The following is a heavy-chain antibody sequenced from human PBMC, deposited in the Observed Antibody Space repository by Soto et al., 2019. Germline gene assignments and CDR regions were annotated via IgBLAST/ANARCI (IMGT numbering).Heavy chain of an antibody. D-gene: IGHD3-16*01. Sequence: QVQLVQSGAEVKKPGASVKVSCKASGYTFTSYYMHWVRQAPGQGLEWMGIINPSGGSTSYAQKFQGRVTMTRDTSTSTVYMELSSLKSENTAVYYCARHQLLFGMDVWGQGTTVTVSS. CDR2: INPSGGST. CDR3: ARHQLLFGMDV. V-gene: IGHV1-46*01. J-gene: IGHJ6*02. CDR1: GYTFTSYY.